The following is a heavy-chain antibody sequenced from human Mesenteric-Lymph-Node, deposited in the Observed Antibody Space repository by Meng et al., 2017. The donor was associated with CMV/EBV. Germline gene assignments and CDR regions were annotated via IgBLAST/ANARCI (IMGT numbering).Heavy chain of an antibody. Sequence: CAASGFTFSSFAMSWVRQTPGEGLEWVSVISGSGGGTYYADSVKGRFTISRDNSKNTLYLQMNSLRAEDTAVYYCARYGSGSYYLDYWGQGTLVTVSS. CDR2: ISGSGGGT. CDR1: GFTFSSFA. D-gene: IGHD3-10*01. V-gene: IGHV3-23*01. J-gene: IGHJ4*02. CDR3: ARYGSGSYYLDY.